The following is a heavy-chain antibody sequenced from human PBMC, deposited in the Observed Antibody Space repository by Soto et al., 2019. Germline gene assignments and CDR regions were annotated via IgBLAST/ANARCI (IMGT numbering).Heavy chain of an antibody. J-gene: IGHJ3*02. CDR3: ARHEAGRYGDHDAFDS. CDR2: IYPGDSDT. Sequence: PGESLKISCKGSGYSFTSYWIGWVRHMPGKNLEWMGNIYPGDSDTRYSPSFQGQVTISADKSISTAYLQWSSLKASDTAMYYCARHEAGRYGDHDAFDSWGQGRMVTVSS. CDR1: GYSFTSYW. V-gene: IGHV5-51*01. D-gene: IGHD4-17*01.